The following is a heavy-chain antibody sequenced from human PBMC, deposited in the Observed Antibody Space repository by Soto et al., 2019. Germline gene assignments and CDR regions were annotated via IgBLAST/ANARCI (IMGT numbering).Heavy chain of an antibody. D-gene: IGHD1-1*01. J-gene: IGHJ4*02. V-gene: IGHV1-69*01. CDR1: GGTFSSYA. CDR3: AREALEPNSLDY. Sequence: QVQLVQSGAEVKKPGSSVKVSCKASGGTFSSYAISWVRQAPGQGLEWMGGIIPIFGTANYAQKFQGRVTITADESPSPAYMELSSLRSDDTAVYYCAREALEPNSLDYWGQGTLVTVSS. CDR2: IIPIFGTA.